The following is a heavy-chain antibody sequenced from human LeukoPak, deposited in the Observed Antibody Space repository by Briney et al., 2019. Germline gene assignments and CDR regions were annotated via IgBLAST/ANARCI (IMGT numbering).Heavy chain of an antibody. V-gene: IGHV5-51*01. CDR1: GYSFTSYW. Sequence: GESLKISCKGSGYSFTSYWIGWVRQMPGKGLEWMGIIYPGDSDTRYSPSFQGQVTISADMSISTAYLQWSSLKASDTAMYYCARQGVYGYSSSWYGYWGQGTLVTVSS. CDR2: IYPGDSDT. J-gene: IGHJ4*02. CDR3: ARQGVYGYSSSWYGY. D-gene: IGHD6-13*01.